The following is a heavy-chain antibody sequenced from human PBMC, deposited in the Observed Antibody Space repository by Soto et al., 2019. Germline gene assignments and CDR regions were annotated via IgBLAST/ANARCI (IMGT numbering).Heavy chain of an antibody. CDR3: AKDYLSWELDSDS. CDR2: VSYDGNNK. CDR1: GFTFSSYG. V-gene: IGHV3-30*18. Sequence: QVQLVESGGGVVQPGRSLRLSCAASGFTFSSYGMHWVRQAPGKGLEWVAVVSYDGNNKYYADSVKGRFTISRDNSRNTLYLQMNSLRAEDTAVYYCAKDYLSWELDSDSWGQGTLVTVSS. D-gene: IGHD1-26*01. J-gene: IGHJ4*02.